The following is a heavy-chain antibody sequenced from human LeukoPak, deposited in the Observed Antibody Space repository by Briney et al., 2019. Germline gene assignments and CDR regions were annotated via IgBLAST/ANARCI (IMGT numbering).Heavy chain of an antibody. Sequence: AGGSLRLSCAASGFSFSSYAMHWVRQAPGKGLEWVTLISDDGSNKYYADSVKGRFTISRDNSKNTLYLQMNSLRAEDTAVYYCARGGYCSGGSCYDSYWYFDLWGRGTLVTVSS. J-gene: IGHJ2*01. CDR3: ARGGYCSGGSCYDSYWYFDL. D-gene: IGHD2-15*01. V-gene: IGHV3-30*04. CDR1: GFSFSSYA. CDR2: ISDDGSNK.